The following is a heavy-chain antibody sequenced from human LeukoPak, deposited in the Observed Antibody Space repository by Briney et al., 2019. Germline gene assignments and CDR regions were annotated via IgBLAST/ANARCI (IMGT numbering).Heavy chain of an antibody. CDR1: GFTFDDYA. CDR3: AKDYDYVWGSYRYLNYFNY. CDR2: ISWNSGSI. V-gene: IGHV3-9*01. J-gene: IGHJ4*02. D-gene: IGHD3-16*02. Sequence: GRSLRLSCAASGFTFDDYAMHWVRQAPGKGLEWVSGISWNSGSIGYADSVKGRFTISRDNAKNSLYLQMNSLRAEDTALYYCAKDYDYVWGSYRYLNYFNYWGQGTLVTVSS.